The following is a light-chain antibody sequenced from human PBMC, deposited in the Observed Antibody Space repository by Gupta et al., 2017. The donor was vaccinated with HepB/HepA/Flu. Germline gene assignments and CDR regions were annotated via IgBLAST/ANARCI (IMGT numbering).Light chain of an antibody. Sequence: QQKPGQAPRLLIYGKSSRATGVPARFSGSGFSLDYTLTISGLQSEDAATYFCQQYNEWPRTFGQGSRLEIK. CDR3: QQYNEWPRT. V-gene: IGKV3-15*01. CDR2: GKS. J-gene: IGKJ1*01.